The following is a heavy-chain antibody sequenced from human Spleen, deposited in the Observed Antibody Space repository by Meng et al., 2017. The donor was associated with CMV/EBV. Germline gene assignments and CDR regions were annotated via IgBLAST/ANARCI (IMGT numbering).Heavy chain of an antibody. D-gene: IGHD3-16*02. CDR2: ITGSGYRT. Sequence: GESLKISCAASGFTFGSYDMSWARQAPGKGLEWVSTITGSGYRTHYADSVKGRFTISRDNSKNTLYLQMNSLRAEDTAVYYCAKPTFGGVIGNFDYWGQGTLVTVSS. V-gene: IGHV3-23*01. CDR3: AKPTFGGVIGNFDY. CDR1: GFTFGSYD. J-gene: IGHJ4*02.